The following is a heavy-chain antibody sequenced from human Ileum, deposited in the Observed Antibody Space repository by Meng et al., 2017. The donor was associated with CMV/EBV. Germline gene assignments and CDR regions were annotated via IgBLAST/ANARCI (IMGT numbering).Heavy chain of an antibody. D-gene: IGHD3-10*01. J-gene: IGHJ4*02. V-gene: IGHV1-2*06. Sequence: QVQVVQSGAEVKNPGASVKVSCKASGHTFTGYYLHWVRPAPGQGLEWMGRINPNSGDTNYAQKFQGRFTMTRDTSNSLAYMELSGLTSDDTAVYYCASYGSGTYSIFDYWGQGTLVTVSS. CDR2: INPNSGDT. CDR1: GHTFTGYY. CDR3: ASYGSGTYSIFDY.